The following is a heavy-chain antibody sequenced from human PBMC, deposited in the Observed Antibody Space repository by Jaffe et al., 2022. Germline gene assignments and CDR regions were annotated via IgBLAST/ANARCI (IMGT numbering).Heavy chain of an antibody. J-gene: IGHJ4*02. Sequence: EVQLVQSGAEVKKPGESLKISCKGSGYSFINYWIGWVRQMPGKGLEWMGIIYPDDSDTRYSPSFQGQVTISADKSMNTAYLQWSNLKASDTAIYYCVRRGVFYSGSGTFYNFDFWGQGTLVTVSS. CDR3: VRRGVFYSGSGTFYNFDF. V-gene: IGHV5-51*03. CDR2: IYPDDSDT. CDR1: GYSFINYW. D-gene: IGHD3-10*01.